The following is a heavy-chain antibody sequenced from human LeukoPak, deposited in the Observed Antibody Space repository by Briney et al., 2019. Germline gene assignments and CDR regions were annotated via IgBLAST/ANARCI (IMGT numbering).Heavy chain of an antibody. Sequence: GGSLRLSCAASKFTFSDYSMNWVRQAPGKGLEWVSYISSSGGTIYYADSVRGRFTISRDNAKNSLYLQMNNLRDEETAVYYCARVNLDSSGFYLTTGGDYWGQGALVTVSS. D-gene: IGHD3-22*01. V-gene: IGHV3-48*02. CDR2: ISSSGGTI. CDR3: ARVNLDSSGFYLTTGGDY. J-gene: IGHJ4*02. CDR1: KFTFSDYS.